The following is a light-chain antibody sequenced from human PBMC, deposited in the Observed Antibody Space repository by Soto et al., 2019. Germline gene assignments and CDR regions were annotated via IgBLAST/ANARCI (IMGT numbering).Light chain of an antibody. CDR3: QQYNSYSRT. V-gene: IGKV1-5*03. CDR1: QSISSW. Sequence: DIQMTQSPSTLSASVGDRVTITCRASQSISSWLAWYQKKPGKAPKLLLYKASSLESGVPSRFSGSGSGTEFTLTISSLQPDDFATYYCQQYNSYSRTFGQGTKVEIK. CDR2: KAS. J-gene: IGKJ1*01.